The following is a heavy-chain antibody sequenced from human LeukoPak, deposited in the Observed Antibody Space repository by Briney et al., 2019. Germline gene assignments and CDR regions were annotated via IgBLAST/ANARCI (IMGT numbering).Heavy chain of an antibody. CDR2: ISSSGSA. CDR3: ARMGGYSSFYYHYGLDV. J-gene: IGHJ6*02. Sequence: SETLSLTCTVSGGSIRGYDWSWIRQAPGKGLEFIGYISSSGSATYSPSLHSRVIISRDTSKNQFSLQLSSVTAADTAVYYCARMGGYSSFYYHYGLDVWGQGTTVTVSS. CDR1: GGSIRGYD. D-gene: IGHD5-18*01. V-gene: IGHV4-59*01.